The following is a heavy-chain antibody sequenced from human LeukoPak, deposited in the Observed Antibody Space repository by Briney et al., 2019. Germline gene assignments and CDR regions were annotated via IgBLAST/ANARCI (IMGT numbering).Heavy chain of an antibody. CDR2: ISYDGSNK. CDR1: GFTFSSYG. V-gene: IGHV3-30*19. Sequence: PGRSLRLSCAASGFTFSSYGMHWVRQAPGKGLEWVAVISYDGSNKYYADSVKGRFTISRDNSKNTLYLQMNSLRAEDTAVYYCARGPASGTRDYFDYWGQGTLVTVSS. J-gene: IGHJ4*02. CDR3: ARGPASGTRDYFDY. D-gene: IGHD3-10*01.